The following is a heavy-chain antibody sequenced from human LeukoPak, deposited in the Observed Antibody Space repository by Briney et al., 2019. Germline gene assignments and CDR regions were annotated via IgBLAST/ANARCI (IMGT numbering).Heavy chain of an antibody. V-gene: IGHV3-30*02. J-gene: IGHJ4*02. D-gene: IGHD3-22*01. Sequence: GGSLRLSCAASGFTFSSYSMNWVRQAPGKGLEWVAFIRYDGSNKYYADSVKGRFTISRDNSKNTLYLQMNSLRAEDTAVYYCAKERYYYDSSGYLKEYYFDYWGQGTLVTVSS. CDR3: AKERYYYDSSGYLKEYYFDY. CDR2: IRYDGSNK. CDR1: GFTFSSYS.